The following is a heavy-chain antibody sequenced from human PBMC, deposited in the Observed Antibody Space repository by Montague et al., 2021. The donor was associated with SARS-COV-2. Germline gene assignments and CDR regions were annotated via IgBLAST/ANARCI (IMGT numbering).Heavy chain of an antibody. D-gene: IGHD2-15*01. CDR1: GFTVSNYY. CDR2: ISFDGNNE. CDR3: AELYSGCRGFFAY. Sequence: SLRLSCAVSGFTVSNYYMSWVRQAPGKGLEWVAVISFDGNNEYYADSVKGRFTISRDNSKNTLFLQMSSLRPEDTAVYYCAELYSGCRGFFAYWGQGTLVTVSS. J-gene: IGHJ4*02. V-gene: IGHV3-30*03.